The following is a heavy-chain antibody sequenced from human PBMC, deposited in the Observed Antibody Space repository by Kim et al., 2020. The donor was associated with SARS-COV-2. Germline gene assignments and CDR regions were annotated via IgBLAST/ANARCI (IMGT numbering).Heavy chain of an antibody. J-gene: IGHJ4*02. CDR2: T. CDR3: ASVFLTRPYDY. V-gene: IGHV4-34*01. D-gene: IGHD3-3*01. Sequence: TNYNPSLKSRVTISVDTSKNQFSLKLSSVTAADTAVYYCASVFLTRPYDYWGQGTLVTVSS.